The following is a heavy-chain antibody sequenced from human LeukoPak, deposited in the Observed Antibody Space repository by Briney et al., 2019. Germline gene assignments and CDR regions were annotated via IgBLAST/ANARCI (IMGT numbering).Heavy chain of an antibody. V-gene: IGHV3-7*01. Sequence: GGSLRLSCEASGFTFSNYWMSWVRQAPGKGLEWVANIKHDGSEDHYVDSVRGRFTISRDNAKNSLFLQMNSLRAEDTAVYYCAKEGSYYDFWSGYYTDDYWGQGTLVTVSS. CDR2: IKHDGSED. CDR1: GFTFSNYW. D-gene: IGHD3-3*01. CDR3: AKEGSYYDFWSGYYTDDY. J-gene: IGHJ4*02.